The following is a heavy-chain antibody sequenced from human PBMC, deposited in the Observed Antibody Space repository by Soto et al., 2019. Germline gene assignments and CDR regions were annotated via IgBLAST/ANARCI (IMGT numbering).Heavy chain of an antibody. J-gene: IGHJ6*02. CDR3: ARDHVDSFLRYGMNV. Sequence: HPGGSLRLSCAASGLAFSSYAMHWVRQAPGKGLEWVAVISYDGSNKYYADSVKGRFTISRDNSKNTLYLQMNSLRAEDTAVYYCARDHVDSFLRYGMNVWGQGTTVTVSS. CDR2: ISYDGSNK. V-gene: IGHV3-30-3*01. CDR1: GLAFSSYA. D-gene: IGHD3-9*01.